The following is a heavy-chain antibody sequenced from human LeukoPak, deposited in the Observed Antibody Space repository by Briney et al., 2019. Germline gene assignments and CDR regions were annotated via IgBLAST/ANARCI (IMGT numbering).Heavy chain of an antibody. CDR3: ASRAYSYGHAGDY. V-gene: IGHV1-2*02. J-gene: IGHJ4*02. CDR1: GYTFTGYH. D-gene: IGHD5-12*01. CDR2: INPNSGDT. Sequence: ASVKVSCKVSGYTFTGYHINWVRQAPGQGLEWMGWINPNSGDTNYAQRIQGRVSMTRDTSISTAYMELSRLTSDDTAVYYCASRAYSYGHAGDYWGQGTLVTVSS.